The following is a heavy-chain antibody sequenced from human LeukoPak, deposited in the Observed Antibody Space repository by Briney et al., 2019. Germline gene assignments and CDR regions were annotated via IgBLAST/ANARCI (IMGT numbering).Heavy chain of an antibody. V-gene: IGHV3-21*01. J-gene: IGHJ4*02. CDR1: GFTFTTYW. CDR2: ISSSSSYI. D-gene: IGHD3-22*01. CDR3: ARDLSSGYYSGLIFDY. Sequence: PGESLRLSCAASGFTFTTYWMSWVRQAPGKGLEWVSSISSSSSYIYYADSVKGRFTISRDNAKNSLYLQMNSLRAEDTAVYYCARDLSSGYYSGLIFDYWGQGTLVTVSS.